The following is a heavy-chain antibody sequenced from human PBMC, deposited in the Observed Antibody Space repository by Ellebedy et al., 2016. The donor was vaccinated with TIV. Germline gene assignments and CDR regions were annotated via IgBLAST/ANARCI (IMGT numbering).Heavy chain of an antibody. CDR2: IYYRGST. CDR3: ARHVGFYYDDGGYLNYFDQ. CDR1: GDSISSRTYY. Sequence: MPSETLSLTCTVTGDSISSRTYYWAWIRQSPGKGLEWIGSIYYRGSTYDNPSLERRVTMFVGTSKNQFSLELTSVTAADTAVYYCARHVGFYYDDGGYLNYFDQWGQGTLVTVSS. V-gene: IGHV4-39*01. D-gene: IGHD3-22*01. J-gene: IGHJ4*02.